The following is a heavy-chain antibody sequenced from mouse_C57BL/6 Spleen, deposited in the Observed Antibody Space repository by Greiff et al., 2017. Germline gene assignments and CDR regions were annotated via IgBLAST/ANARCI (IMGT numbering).Heavy chain of an antibody. CDR1: GFSFNTYA. CDR2: IRSKSNNYAT. CDR3: VRQGIYYGRGYAMDY. Sequence: EVQLVESGGGLVQPKGSLKLSCAASGFSFNTYAMNWVRQAPGKGLEWVARIRSKSNNYATYYADSVKDRFTISRDDSESMLYLQMNNLKTEDTAMYYCVRQGIYYGRGYAMDYWGQGTSVTVSS. J-gene: IGHJ4*01. D-gene: IGHD2-1*01. V-gene: IGHV10-1*01.